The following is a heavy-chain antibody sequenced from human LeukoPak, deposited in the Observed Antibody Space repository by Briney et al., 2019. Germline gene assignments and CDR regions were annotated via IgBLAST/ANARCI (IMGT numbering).Heavy chain of an antibody. J-gene: IGHJ6*02. Sequence: GGSLRLSCAASGFTFSSYSMNWVRQAPGKGLEWVSSISSSSSYIYYADSVKGRFTISRDNAKNSLYLQMNSLRAEDTAVYYCARVYDSSGYYYHYGMDVWCQGTTVTDFS. CDR1: GFTFSSYS. D-gene: IGHD3-22*01. CDR3: ARVYDSSGYYYHYGMDV. V-gene: IGHV3-21*01. CDR2: ISSSSSYI.